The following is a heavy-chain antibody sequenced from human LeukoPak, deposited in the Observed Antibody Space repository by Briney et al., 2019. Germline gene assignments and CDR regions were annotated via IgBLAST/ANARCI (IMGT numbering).Heavy chain of an antibody. Sequence: PSETLSLTCTVSGGSITTYYWSWIRQPAGKGLEWIGRLYTSGSTNYNPSLMSRVTMSGDTSKNQFSLKLNSVTAADTAVYYCARVVVAATPEGWFDPWGQGTLVTVSP. CDR2: LYTSGST. CDR1: GGSITTYY. CDR3: ARVVVAATPEGWFDP. D-gene: IGHD2-15*01. V-gene: IGHV4-4*07. J-gene: IGHJ5*02.